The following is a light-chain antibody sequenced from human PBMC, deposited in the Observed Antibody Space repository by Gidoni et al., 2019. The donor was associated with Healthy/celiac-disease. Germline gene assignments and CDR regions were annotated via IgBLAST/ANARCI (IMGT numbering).Light chain of an antibody. V-gene: IGKV1-39*01. Sequence: DIQMTQSPSSLSASVGDRVTITFRASQSISSYLNWYQQKPGKAPKLLIYAASSLQSGVPSRFSGSRSGTDFTLTISSLQPEDFATYYCQQSYSTPPTFGQGTKVEIK. CDR1: QSISSY. J-gene: IGKJ1*01. CDR3: QQSYSTPPT. CDR2: AAS.